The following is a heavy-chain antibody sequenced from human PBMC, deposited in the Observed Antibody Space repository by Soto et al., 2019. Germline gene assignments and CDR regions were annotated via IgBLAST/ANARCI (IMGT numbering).Heavy chain of an antibody. Sequence: QVQLQESGPGLVKPSETLSLTCSVSGDSISRKYWSWLRQPAGGGLEWIGRIYTTGATNYNSSLKSRVSMSVDTSKNQFSLRLTSVTAAATAVYFCAMTVIAPSPYLDHWGQGLLVTVSS. CDR1: GDSISRKY. CDR2: IYTTGAT. CDR3: AMTVIAPSPYLDH. D-gene: IGHD4-17*01. J-gene: IGHJ4*02. V-gene: IGHV4-4*07.